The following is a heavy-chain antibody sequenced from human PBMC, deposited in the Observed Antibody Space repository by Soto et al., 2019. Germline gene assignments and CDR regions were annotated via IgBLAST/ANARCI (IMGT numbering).Heavy chain of an antibody. V-gene: IGHV3-23*01. J-gene: IGHJ4*02. D-gene: IGHD3-10*02. CDR2: ISSSGGST. CDR1: GFTFSSYA. CDR3: AKTLKGVRGVIVKGVFDY. Sequence: GGSLRLSCAASGFTFSSYAMSWVRQAPGKGLEWVSAISSSGGSTYYADSVKGRFTISRDNSKNTLYLQMNSLRAEDTAVYYCAKTLKGVRGVIVKGVFDYWGQGTLVTVSS.